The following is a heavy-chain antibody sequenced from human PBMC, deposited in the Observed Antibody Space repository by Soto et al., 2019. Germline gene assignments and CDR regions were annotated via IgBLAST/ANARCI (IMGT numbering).Heavy chain of an antibody. CDR2: IGSSGSTI. CDR1: GFTFSDYY. CDR3: ARDVDPHIATPGN. D-gene: IGHD6-13*01. V-gene: IGHV3-11*01. Sequence: GGSLRLSCAASGFTFSDYYMSWIRQAPGEGLEWVSYIGSSGSTIYYADSVKGRFTISRDNAKNSLYLQMNSLRAEDTAVYYCARDVDPHIATPGNWGQGALVTVSP. J-gene: IGHJ4*02.